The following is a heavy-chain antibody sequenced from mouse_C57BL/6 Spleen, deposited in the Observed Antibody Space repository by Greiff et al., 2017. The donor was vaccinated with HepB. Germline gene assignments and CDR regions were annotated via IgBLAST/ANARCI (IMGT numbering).Heavy chain of an antibody. V-gene: IGHV1-63*01. Sequence: VQLKQSGAELVRPGTSVKMSCKASGYTFTNYWIGWAKQRPGHGLEWIGDIYPGGGYTNYNEKFKGKATLTADKSSSTAYMQFSSLTSEDSAIYYCARRDYGYFDVWGTGTTVTVSS. CDR2: IYPGGGYT. J-gene: IGHJ1*03. CDR1: GYTFTNYW. CDR3: ARRDYGYFDV.